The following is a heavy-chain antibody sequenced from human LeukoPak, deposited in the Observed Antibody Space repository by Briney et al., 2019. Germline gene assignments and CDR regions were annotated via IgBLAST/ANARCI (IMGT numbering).Heavy chain of an antibody. CDR3: GQDPSRIAAGRCDY. V-gene: IGHV3-23*01. Sequence: GGSLRLSCAASGFSFSSYGMSWVRQAPGKGLEWVSGISHSGDSPYYADSVKGRFTISRDNSKNTLFLQMDSLRAEDAAVYYCGQDPSRIAAGRCDYWGQGTRVTVSS. J-gene: IGHJ4*02. D-gene: IGHD6-13*01. CDR1: GFSFSSYG. CDR2: ISHSGDSP.